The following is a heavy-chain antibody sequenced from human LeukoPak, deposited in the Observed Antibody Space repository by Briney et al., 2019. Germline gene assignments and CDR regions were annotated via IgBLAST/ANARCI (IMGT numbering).Heavy chain of an antibody. Sequence: GGSLRPSCAASGFTFSDYYMSWIRQAPGKGLEWVSYISSSGSTIYYADSVKGRFTISRDNAKNSLYLQMNSLRAEDTAVYYCARATLYCSSTSCLDYFDYWGQGTLVTVSS. V-gene: IGHV3-11*04. D-gene: IGHD2-2*01. CDR1: GFTFSDYY. J-gene: IGHJ4*02. CDR3: ARATLYCSSTSCLDYFDY. CDR2: ISSSGSTI.